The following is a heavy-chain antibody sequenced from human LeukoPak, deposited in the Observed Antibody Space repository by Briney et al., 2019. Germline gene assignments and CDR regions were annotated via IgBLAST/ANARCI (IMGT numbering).Heavy chain of an antibody. CDR3: ARLSGNGFDM. CDR2: IYYSGST. Sequence: SETLSLTCTVSGXSVSSTSYYWGWIRQPPGKGPEWIGSIYYSGSTYYNPSLKSRVTITVDTSKNRFSLKLSSVTAADTAVYYCARLSGNGFDMWGQGTTVTVSS. J-gene: IGHJ3*02. D-gene: IGHD1-26*01. CDR1: GXSVSSTSYY. V-gene: IGHV4-39*01.